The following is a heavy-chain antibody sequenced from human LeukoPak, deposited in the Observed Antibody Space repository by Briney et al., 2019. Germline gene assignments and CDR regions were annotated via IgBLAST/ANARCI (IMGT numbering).Heavy chain of an antibody. J-gene: IGHJ3*02. CDR3: ARVGLSRAFDI. CDR2: ISYDGSNK. V-gene: IGHV3-30-3*01. D-gene: IGHD3-16*02. Sequence: GGSLRLSCAASGFTFSSYAMHWVRQAPGKGLEWVAVISYDGSNKYYADSVKSRFTISRDNSKNTLYLQMNSLRAEDTAVYYCARVGLSRAFDIWGQGTMVTVSS. CDR1: GFTFSSYA.